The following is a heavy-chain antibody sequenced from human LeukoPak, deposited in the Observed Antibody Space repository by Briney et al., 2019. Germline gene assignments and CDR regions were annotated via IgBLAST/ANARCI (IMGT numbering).Heavy chain of an antibody. CDR3: ARGGMGTGIDF. J-gene: IGHJ4*02. V-gene: IGHV3-74*01. D-gene: IGHD1-1*01. CDR2: IGNAGSDT. Sequence: GRSLRLSCAPSGFTSGFTFNSYWMHWARQAPGKGLVWVSRIGNAGSDTNYADSVKGRFTISRDNAKNTLYLQMNSLRAEDTAVYYCARGGMGTGIDFWGQGTLVTVSS. CDR1: GFTFNSYW.